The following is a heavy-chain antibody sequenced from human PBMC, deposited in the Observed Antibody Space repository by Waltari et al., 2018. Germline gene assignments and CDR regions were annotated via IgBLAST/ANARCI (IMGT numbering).Heavy chain of an antibody. D-gene: IGHD1-26*01. CDR3: AKENSGSYYYFDY. V-gene: IGHV3-30*02. CDR1: GSTFSSVG. CDR2: VRYDGNNK. Sequence: QVQLVESGRGVVQAGGSRWLSCAAFGSTFSSVGLHLVLLAPGKGLELVAFVRYDGNNKDYADSVKGRFTISRDNSKNTVFLQMSGLRPEDTAVYYCAKENSGSYYYFDYWGQGTLVTVSS. J-gene: IGHJ4*02.